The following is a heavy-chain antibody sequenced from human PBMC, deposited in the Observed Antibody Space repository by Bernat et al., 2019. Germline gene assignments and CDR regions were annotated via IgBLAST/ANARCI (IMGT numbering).Heavy chain of an antibody. J-gene: IGHJ3*02. CDR3: ARTTTTGTPYDAFDI. Sequence: QLQLQESGPGLVKPSETLSLTCSVSGGSISSSRYYWGWIRQPPGKGLEWIGSIYYTGSAYDNPSLKSRATMSVDTSKNQFSLRLSSVTAADTAVYYCARTTTTGTPYDAFDIWGRGTVVTVSS. V-gene: IGHV4-39*01. D-gene: IGHD1-1*01. CDR2: IYYTGSA. CDR1: GGSISSSRYY.